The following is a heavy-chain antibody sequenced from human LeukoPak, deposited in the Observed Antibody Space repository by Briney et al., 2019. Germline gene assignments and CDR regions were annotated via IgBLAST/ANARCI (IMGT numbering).Heavy chain of an antibody. D-gene: IGHD3-16*01. CDR2: ISGSGVNT. J-gene: IGHJ4*02. CDR3: AKKWGAYFDY. CDR1: GFTFSTYA. Sequence: HPGGSLRLSCAASGFTFSTYAMSWVRQAPGKGLEWVSDISGSGVNTYYADSVKGRFTISRDNSKNTLYLEMNSLRAEDTAVYYCAKKWGAYFDYWGQGTLVTVSS. V-gene: IGHV3-23*01.